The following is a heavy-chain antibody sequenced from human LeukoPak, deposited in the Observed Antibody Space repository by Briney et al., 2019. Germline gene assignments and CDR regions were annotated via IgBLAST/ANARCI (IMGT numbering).Heavy chain of an antibody. J-gene: IGHJ4*02. CDR3: ARVVSVSFYYFDC. CDR1: GFTFSDYY. CDR2: ISSSSSYT. V-gene: IGHV3-11*05. D-gene: IGHD5/OR15-5a*01. Sequence: GGSLRLSCAASGFTFSDYYMSWIRQAPGKGLEWISYISSSSSYTNYVDSVQGRFTISRDNAKSSLYLQMNSLRAEDTAVYYCARVVSVSFYYFDCWGQGTLVTVSS.